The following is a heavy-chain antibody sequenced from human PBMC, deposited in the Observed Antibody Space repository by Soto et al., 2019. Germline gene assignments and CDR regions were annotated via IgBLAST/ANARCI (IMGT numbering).Heavy chain of an antibody. J-gene: IGHJ5*02. D-gene: IGHD6-19*01. CDR1: GLSITDSEMG. Sequence: QVTLKESGPVLVKPTEPLTLRCTVSGLSITDSEMGVSWIRQHPGQPLEWLDHIDSSCEKSYRTFLKSRLAISKDTSKSQIVLTMTNMDPADTATYYCARRHLAVAVSPWFDPWGQGIPVTVSS. V-gene: IGHV2-26*01. CDR2: IDSSCEK. CDR3: ARRHLAVAVSPWFDP.